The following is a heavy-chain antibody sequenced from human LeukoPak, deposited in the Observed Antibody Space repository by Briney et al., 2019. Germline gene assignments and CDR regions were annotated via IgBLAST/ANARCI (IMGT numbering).Heavy chain of an antibody. Sequence: GGSLRLSCAASGFTFSSYWMSWVRQAPGKGLEWVANIKQDGSEKYYVDSVKGRFTTSRDNAKNSLYLQMNSLRAEDTAVYYCARRPHCSSTSCRYNYFDYWGQGTLVTVSS. CDR2: IKQDGSEK. J-gene: IGHJ4*02. CDR3: ARRPHCSSTSCRYNYFDY. D-gene: IGHD2-2*01. V-gene: IGHV3-7*01. CDR1: GFTFSSYW.